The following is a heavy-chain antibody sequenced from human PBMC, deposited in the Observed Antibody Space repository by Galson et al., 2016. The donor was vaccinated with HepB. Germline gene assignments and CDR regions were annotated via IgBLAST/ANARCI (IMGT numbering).Heavy chain of an antibody. CDR2: TYFRSKWYN. CDR3: ARATSSSWYVLDH. D-gene: IGHD6-13*01. V-gene: IGHV6-1*01. Sequence: CAISGDSVSSNSATWNWIRQSPSRGLEWLGRTYFRSKWYNDYAVSVKSRITVNVDTPKNQFSLQLNSVTPEDAALYYCARATSSSWYVLDHWGQGTLVAVCS. J-gene: IGHJ4*02. CDR1: GDSVSSNSAT.